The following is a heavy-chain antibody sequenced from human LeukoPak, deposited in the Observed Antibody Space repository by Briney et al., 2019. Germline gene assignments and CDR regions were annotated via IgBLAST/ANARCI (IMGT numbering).Heavy chain of an antibody. D-gene: IGHD7-27*01. CDR3: ARDGDLDSTTGAFDI. V-gene: IGHV3-48*04. Sequence: GGSLRLSCAASGFTFRIFGLNWVRQAPGKGPEWVSYIDARSGITYYADSVQGRFTISRDDARESVFLQMDGLRAEDTAVYYCARDGDLDSTTGAFDIWGQGTMVTVSS. J-gene: IGHJ3*02. CDR1: GFTFRIFG. CDR2: IDARSGIT.